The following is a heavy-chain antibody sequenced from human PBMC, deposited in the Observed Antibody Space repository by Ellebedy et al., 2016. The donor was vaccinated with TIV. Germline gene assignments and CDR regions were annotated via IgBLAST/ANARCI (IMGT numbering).Heavy chain of an antibody. CDR1: GFTFSSYS. D-gene: IGHD1-14*01. Sequence: GESLKISXAASGFTFSSYSMNWVRQAPGKGLEWVSSISSSSSYIYYADSVKGRFTISRDNAKNSLYLQMNSLRAEDTAVYYCARQIPTGYYYMDVWGKGTTVTVSS. J-gene: IGHJ6*03. CDR2: ISSSSSYI. CDR3: ARQIPTGYYYMDV. V-gene: IGHV3-21*01.